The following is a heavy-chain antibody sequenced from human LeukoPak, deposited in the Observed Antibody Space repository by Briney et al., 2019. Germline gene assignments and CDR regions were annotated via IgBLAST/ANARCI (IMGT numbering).Heavy chain of an antibody. CDR3: AKDVRYSSSWPEYYFDY. Sequence: PERSLRLSCAASGFTFSSYGMHWVRQAPGKGLEWVAVISYDGSNKYYADSVKGRFTISRDNSKNTLYLQMNSLRAEDTAVYYCAKDVRYSSSWPEYYFDYWGQGTLVTVSS. V-gene: IGHV3-30*18. CDR1: GFTFSSYG. D-gene: IGHD6-13*01. J-gene: IGHJ4*02. CDR2: ISYDGSNK.